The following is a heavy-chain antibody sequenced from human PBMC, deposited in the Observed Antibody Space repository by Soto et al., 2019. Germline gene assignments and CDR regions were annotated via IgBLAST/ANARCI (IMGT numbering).Heavy chain of an antibody. V-gene: IGHV1-18*01. CDR2: ISANNGNT. Sequence: VQLVQSGAEVKKPGASVKVSCKASGYTFTSDGISWVRQDPGQGDEWMGWISANNGNTNYAQKLQGRDNITTDTSTSTAYMAMRSLRSDDTAVYYCAVLRFVVWLPQDAFDIWGQVTRVTVAS. CDR1: GYTFTSDG. CDR3: AVLRFVVWLPQDAFDI. D-gene: IGHD3-3*01. J-gene: IGHJ3*02.